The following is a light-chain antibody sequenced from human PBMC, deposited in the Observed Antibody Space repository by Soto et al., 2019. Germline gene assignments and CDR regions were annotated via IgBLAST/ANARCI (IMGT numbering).Light chain of an antibody. CDR2: EVT. Sequence: QSALTQPVSVSGSPGQSITISCTGTSRDVGSYNLVSWYQQHPGKAPKLMIYEVTKRPSGVSDRFSGSKSGNTASLTISGLQTEDEADYYCCSYADSSTYVLFGGGTKLTVL. CDR1: SRDVGSYNL. V-gene: IGLV2-23*02. J-gene: IGLJ2*01. CDR3: CSYADSSTYVL.